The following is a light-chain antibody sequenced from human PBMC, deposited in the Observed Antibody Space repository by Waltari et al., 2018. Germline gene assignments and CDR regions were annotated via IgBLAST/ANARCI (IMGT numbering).Light chain of an antibody. CDR1: SLRRYH. J-gene: IGLJ2*01. CDR2: GQN. V-gene: IGLV3-19*01. CDR3: DSRDSSGNHEV. Sequence: SSELTQDPVVSVALGQTVRITCQGDSLRRYHASWYQQKPGQAPVLVIYGQNNRPSWIADRFSGSTSRNTASLTITGAQAEDEADYYCDSRDSSGNHEVFGGGTKLTVL.